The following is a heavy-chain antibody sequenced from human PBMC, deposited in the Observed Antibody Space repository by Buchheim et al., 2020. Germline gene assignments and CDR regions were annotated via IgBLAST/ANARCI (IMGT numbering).Heavy chain of an antibody. CDR1: GFTFSSYS. Sequence: EVQLVESGGGLVQPGGSLRLSCAASGFTFSSYSMNWVRQAPGKVLEWVSYISSSSSTIYYADSVKGRFTIYRDNAKNSLYLQMNSLRAEDTTVYYCASVMWSPYDYWGQGTL. V-gene: IGHV3-48*01. CDR2: ISSSSSTI. J-gene: IGHJ4*02. D-gene: IGHD2-21*01. CDR3: ASVMWSPYDY.